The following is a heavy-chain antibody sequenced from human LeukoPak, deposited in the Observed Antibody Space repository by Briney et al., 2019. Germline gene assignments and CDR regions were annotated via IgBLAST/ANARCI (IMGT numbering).Heavy chain of an antibody. CDR1: GFTFSNYW. Sequence: GGSLRLSCVASGFTFSNYWMSWVRQAPGKGLEWVAIIKQDGSERYSVDSVKGRFIISIDTSKNTLYLQMNSLRAEDTAVYYCARGRGWNYFEYWGQGTLVTVSS. CDR2: IKQDGSER. CDR3: ARGRGWNYFEY. J-gene: IGHJ4*02. D-gene: IGHD6-19*01. V-gene: IGHV3-7*03.